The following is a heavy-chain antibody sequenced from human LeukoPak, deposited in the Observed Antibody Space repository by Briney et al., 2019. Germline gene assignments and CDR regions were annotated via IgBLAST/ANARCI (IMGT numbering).Heavy chain of an antibody. CDR1: GFTFSSYS. CDR2: ISSSSSYI. CDR3: ARDTGSGSDDAFDI. D-gene: IGHD6-19*01. V-gene: IGHV3-21*01. J-gene: IGHJ3*02. Sequence: GGSLRLSCAASGFTFSSYSMNWVRQAPGKGLEWVSSISSSSSYIYYADSVKGRFTISRDNAKNSLYLRMNSLRAEDTAVYYCARDTGSGSDDAFDIWGQGTMVTVSS.